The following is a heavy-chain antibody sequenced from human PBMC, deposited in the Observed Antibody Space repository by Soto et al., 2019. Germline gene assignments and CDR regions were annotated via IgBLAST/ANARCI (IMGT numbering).Heavy chain of an antibody. D-gene: IGHD3-3*01. CDR3: AKEKYYDFRSGYGLNWFDP. J-gene: IGHJ5*02. V-gene: IGHV3-23*01. Sequence: PGGSLRLSCAASGFTFSRSWMSWVRQAPGKGLEWVSAISGSGGSTYYVDSVKGRFTISRDNSKNTLYLEMKSLRAEDTAVYYCAKEKYYDFRSGYGLNWFDPWGQGTLVTVSS. CDR2: ISGSGGST. CDR1: GFTFSRSW.